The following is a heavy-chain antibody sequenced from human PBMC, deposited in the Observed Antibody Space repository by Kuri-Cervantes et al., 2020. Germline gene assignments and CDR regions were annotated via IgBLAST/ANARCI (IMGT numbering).Heavy chain of an antibody. CDR2: ISGSGGST. CDR1: GFTFSSYA. J-gene: IGHJ4*02. Sequence: GESLKISCAASGFTFSSYAMSWVRQAPGKGLEWVSAISGSGGSTYYADSVKGRFTISRDNSKNTLYLQMNSLRAEDTAVYYCAKETHFYDYVWGSYRWGEYYLDYWGQGTLVTVSS. CDR3: AKETHFYDYVWGSYRWGEYYLDY. V-gene: IGHV3-23*01. D-gene: IGHD3-16*02.